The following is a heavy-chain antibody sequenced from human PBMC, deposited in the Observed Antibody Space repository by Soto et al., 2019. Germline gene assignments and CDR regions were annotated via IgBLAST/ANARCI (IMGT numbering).Heavy chain of an antibody. Sequence: GASVKVSCKASGYTFTSYGISWVRQAPGQGLEWMGWISAYNGNTNYAQKLQGRVTMTTDTSTSTAYMELRSLRSDDTAVYYCASYSSSWYFVRDWYYGMDVWGQGTTVPVAS. CDR3: ASYSSSWYFVRDWYYGMDV. J-gene: IGHJ6*02. V-gene: IGHV1-18*01. D-gene: IGHD6-13*01. CDR2: ISAYNGNT. CDR1: GYTFTSYG.